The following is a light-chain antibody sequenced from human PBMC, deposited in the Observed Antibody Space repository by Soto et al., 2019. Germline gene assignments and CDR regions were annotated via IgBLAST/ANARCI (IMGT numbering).Light chain of an antibody. J-gene: IGKJ1*01. CDR2: GAS. Sequence: EVVMTQSPATLSVSPGERVTLSCRASQSINAHLAWYQQKPGQAPRLLIHGASTRATGIPARFRGSWYGTEFLLIVSSLQSEDFAVYYCEQYHIWLLTFGQGTKVEIQ. CDR3: EQYHIWLLT. CDR1: QSINAH. V-gene: IGKV3-15*01.